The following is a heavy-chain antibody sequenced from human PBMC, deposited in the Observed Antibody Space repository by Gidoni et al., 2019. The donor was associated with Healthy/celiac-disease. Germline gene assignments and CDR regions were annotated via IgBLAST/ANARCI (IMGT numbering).Heavy chain of an antibody. CDR1: GFPFSSYS. J-gene: IGHJ4*02. Sequence: EVQLVESGGGLVKPGGSLRLSCAASGFPFSSYSMNWVRQAPGKGLEWVSSISSSSSYIYYADSVKGRFTISRDNAKNSLYLQMNSLRAEDTAVYYCARDPGAMVVYWGQGTLVTVSS. CDR2: ISSSSSYI. V-gene: IGHV3-21*01. D-gene: IGHD5-18*01. CDR3: ARDPGAMVVY.